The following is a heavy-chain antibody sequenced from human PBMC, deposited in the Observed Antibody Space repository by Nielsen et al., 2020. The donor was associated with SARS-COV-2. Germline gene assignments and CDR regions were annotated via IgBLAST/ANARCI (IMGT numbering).Heavy chain of an antibody. D-gene: IGHD2-2*01. CDR1: GYTFTSYG. J-gene: IGHJ4*02. CDR3: ARDRRELVVPADPFDY. CDR2: IGAYNGNT. Sequence: SVKVSCKASGYTFTSYGISWVRQAPGQGLEWMGWIGAYNGNTNYAQKLQGRVTMTTDTSTSTAYMELRSLRSDDTAVYYCARDRRELVVPADPFDYWGQGTLVTVSS. V-gene: IGHV1-18*04.